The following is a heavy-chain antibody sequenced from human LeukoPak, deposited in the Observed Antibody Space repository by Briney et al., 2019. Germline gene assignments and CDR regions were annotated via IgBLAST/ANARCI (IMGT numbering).Heavy chain of an antibody. V-gene: IGHV3-7*01. J-gene: IGHJ4*02. CDR1: GFTFSSYW. CDR3: ARDYSSGYPNEDSIDY. CDR2: IKQDGSEK. D-gene: IGHD3-22*01. Sequence: QPGGSLRLSCAASGFTFSSYWMSWVRQAPGKGLEWVANIKQDGSEKYYVDSVKGRFTISRDNAKNSLYLQMNSLRAEDTAVYYCARDYSSGYPNEDSIDYWGQGTLVTVSS.